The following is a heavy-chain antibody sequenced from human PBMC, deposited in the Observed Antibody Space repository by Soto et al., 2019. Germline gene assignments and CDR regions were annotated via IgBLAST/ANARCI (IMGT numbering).Heavy chain of an antibody. CDR3: GRGGYGIAYYLAS. Sequence: ASVKVSCKASGYTFTSYAMHWVRQAPGQRLEWMGWINAGNGNTKYSQKFQGRVTITRDTSASTAYMELSSLRSEDTAVYYCGRGGYGIAYYLASWGKGTLVPV. CDR2: INAGNGNT. V-gene: IGHV1-3*01. J-gene: IGHJ4*02. CDR1: GYTFTSYA. D-gene: IGHD6-13*01.